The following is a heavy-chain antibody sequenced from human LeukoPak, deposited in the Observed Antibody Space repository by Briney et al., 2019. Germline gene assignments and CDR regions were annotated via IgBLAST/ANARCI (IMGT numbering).Heavy chain of an antibody. CDR1: GFTFSSYG. D-gene: IGHD3-9*01. V-gene: IGHV3-30*18. J-gene: IGHJ4*02. CDR3: AKDLTYYDILTGYSH. Sequence: PGGSLRLSCAASGFTFSSYGMHWVRQAPGKGLEWVAAISYDGSNKYYADSVKGRFTISRDNSKNTLYLQMNSLRAEDTAVYYCAKDLTYYDILTGYSHWGQGTLVTVSS. CDR2: ISYDGSNK.